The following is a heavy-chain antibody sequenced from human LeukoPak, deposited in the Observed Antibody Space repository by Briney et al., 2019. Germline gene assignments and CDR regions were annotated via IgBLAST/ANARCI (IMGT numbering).Heavy chain of an antibody. CDR3: RGEGLGRGLSWYDP. V-gene: IGHV4-59*01. D-gene: IGHD3-16*01. J-gene: IGHJ5*02. CDR1: GASISSYY. CDR2: IYYNGST. Sequence: SETLSLTCTVSGASISSYYWSWIRQPPGKGLEWIGYIYYNGSTNYTPSLKSRVTISLDTSKNHFSLQLRSVTAAAAAVYYCRGEGLGRGLSWYDPWGQGTLVTVSS.